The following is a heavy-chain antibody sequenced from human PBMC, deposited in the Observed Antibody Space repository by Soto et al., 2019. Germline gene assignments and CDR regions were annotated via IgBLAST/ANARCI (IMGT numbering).Heavy chain of an antibody. Sequence: ASVKVSCKASGYTFTSYAMNWVRQAPGQGLEWMGWINTNTGNPTYAQGFTGRFVFSLDTSVSTAYLQICSLKAEDTAVYYCARGKPLWLGELFLGIYYYYGMDVWGQGTTVTVSS. D-gene: IGHD3-10*01. J-gene: IGHJ6*02. V-gene: IGHV7-4-1*01. CDR2: INTNTGNP. CDR1: GYTFTSYA. CDR3: ARGKPLWLGELFLGIYYYYGMDV.